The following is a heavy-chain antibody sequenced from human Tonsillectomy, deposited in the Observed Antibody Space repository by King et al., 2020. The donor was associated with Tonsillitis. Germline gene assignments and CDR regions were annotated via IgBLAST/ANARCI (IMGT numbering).Heavy chain of an antibody. Sequence: VQLVESGGGVVQPGRSLRLSCAASGFTFSSYGMHWVRQAPGKGLEGVAVIAYYGSNKKYADSVKGRFTISRDNSKNTLYLQMNSLRVEDTAVYYCAKEEVGFDYWGQGTLVTVSS. J-gene: IGHJ4*02. CDR3: AKEEVGFDY. CDR2: IAYYGSNK. V-gene: IGHV3-30*18. CDR1: GFTFSSYG.